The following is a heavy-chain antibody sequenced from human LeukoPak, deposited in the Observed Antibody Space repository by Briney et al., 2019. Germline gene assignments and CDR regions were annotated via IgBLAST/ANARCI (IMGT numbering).Heavy chain of an antibody. CDR1: GCTFSNYG. CDR2: IWYDGSNE. CDR3: VRDLDHNDFWGGYWPDAFDS. D-gene: IGHD3-3*01. J-gene: IGHJ3*02. Sequence: GGSLRLSCAASGCTFSNYGMHWVRQAPGKGLEWVAVIWYDGSNEYYGDSVKGRFIISRDNSRNTLYLQMSSLRAQGTAVYYCVRDLDHNDFWGGYWPDAFDSWGQGTKVFVSS. V-gene: IGHV3-33*01.